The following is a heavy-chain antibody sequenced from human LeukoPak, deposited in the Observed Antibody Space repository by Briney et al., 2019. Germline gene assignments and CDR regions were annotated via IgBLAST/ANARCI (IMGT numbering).Heavy chain of an antibody. CDR2: IIPIFGTA. CDR1: RGTFSSYS. CDR3: ASDSGGSYYDILTGYNY. J-gene: IGHJ4*02. D-gene: IGHD3-9*01. V-gene: IGHV1-69*13. Sequence: ASVKVSCKASRGTFSSYSISWVRQAPGQGLEWMGGIIPIFGTANYAQKFQGRVTITADESTSAAYMELSSLRSEDTAVYYCASDSGGSYYDILTGYNYWGQGTLVTVSS.